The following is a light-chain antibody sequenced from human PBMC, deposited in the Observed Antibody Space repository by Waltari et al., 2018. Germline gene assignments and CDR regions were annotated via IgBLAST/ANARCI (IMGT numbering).Light chain of an antibody. CDR1: QTISKV. J-gene: IGKJ1*01. V-gene: IGKV1-39*01. CDR2: AAS. Sequence: DIQMTQSPSSLSASVGERVTITCRASQTISKVLNWYQQKTGKAPSLLMYAASNLQSGVPSRFSGGGSGTDFTLTISSLRPEDFATYFCQQSYSVPWTFGQGTKV. CDR3: QQSYSVPWT.